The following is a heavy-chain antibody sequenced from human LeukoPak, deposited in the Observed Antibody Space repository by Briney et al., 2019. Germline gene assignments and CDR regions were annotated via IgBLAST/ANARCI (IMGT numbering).Heavy chain of an antibody. J-gene: IGHJ4*02. V-gene: IGHV3-20*04. Sequence: PGGSLRLSCAASGFTFSSYAMTWVRQAPGKGLEWVSGINWNGGSTGYADSVKGRFTISRDNAKNSLYLQMNSLRAEDTALYYCARVASNYDFDYWGQGTLVTVSS. D-gene: IGHD4-11*01. CDR2: INWNGGST. CDR3: ARVASNYDFDY. CDR1: GFTFSSYA.